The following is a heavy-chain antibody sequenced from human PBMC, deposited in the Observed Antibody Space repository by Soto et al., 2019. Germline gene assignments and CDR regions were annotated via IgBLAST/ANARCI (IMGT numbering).Heavy chain of an antibody. CDR1: GGTFSSYT. V-gene: IGHV1-69*08. CDR2: IIPILGIA. D-gene: IGHD5-12*01. CDR3: ARDPYSGYDKSEYNWFDP. J-gene: IGHJ5*02. Sequence: QVQLVQSGAEVKKPGSSVKVSCKASGGTFSSYTISWVRQAPGQGLEWMGRIIPILGIANYAQKFQGRVKITADKSTSTADMELSSLRSEDTAVYYCARDPYSGYDKSEYNWFDPWGQGTLVNVSS.